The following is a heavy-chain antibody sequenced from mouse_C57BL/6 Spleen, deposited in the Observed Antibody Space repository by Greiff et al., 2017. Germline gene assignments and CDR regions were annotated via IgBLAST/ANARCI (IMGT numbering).Heavy chain of an antibody. J-gene: IGHJ4*01. CDR2: ISDGGSYT. V-gene: IGHV5-4*03. CDR3: ARGYGYDLYYYAMDY. Sequence: EVKVVESGGGLVKPGGSLKLSCAASGFTFSSYAMSWVRQTPEKRLEWVATISDGGSYTYYPDNVKGRFTISRDNAKNNLYLQMSHLKSEDTAMYYCARGYGYDLYYYAMDYWGQGTSVTVSS. CDR1: GFTFSSYA. D-gene: IGHD2-2*01.